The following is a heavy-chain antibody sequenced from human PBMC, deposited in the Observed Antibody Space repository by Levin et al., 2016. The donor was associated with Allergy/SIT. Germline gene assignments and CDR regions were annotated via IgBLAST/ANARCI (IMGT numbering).Heavy chain of an antibody. CDR3: AKDDYSYYYYYMDV. V-gene: IGHV3-23*01. J-gene: IGHJ6*03. CDR2: ISGSGGST. D-gene: IGHD4-11*01. Sequence: VRQMPGKGLEWVSAISGSGGSTYYADSVKGRFTISRDNSKNTLYLQMNSLRAEDTAVYYCAKDDYSYYYYYMDVWGKGTTVTVSS.